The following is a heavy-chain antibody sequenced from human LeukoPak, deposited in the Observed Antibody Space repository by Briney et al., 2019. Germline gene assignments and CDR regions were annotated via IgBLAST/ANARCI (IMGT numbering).Heavy chain of an antibody. CDR2: ISYDGSSK. CDR1: GFTFSTYA. Sequence: GGSLRLSCAASGFTFSTYAMHWVRQAPGKGLEWVAVISYDGSSKYYADSVKGRFTISRDNAKNSLYLQMNSLRAEDTAVYYCARDRECGGDCEHDAFDIWGQGTMVTVSS. D-gene: IGHD2-21*02. CDR3: ARDRECGGDCEHDAFDI. V-gene: IGHV3-30*04. J-gene: IGHJ3*02.